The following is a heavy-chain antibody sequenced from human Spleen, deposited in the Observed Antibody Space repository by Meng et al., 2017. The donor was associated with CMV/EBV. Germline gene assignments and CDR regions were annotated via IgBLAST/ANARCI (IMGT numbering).Heavy chain of an antibody. CDR3: ARVGITIFGVVHSYYYGMDV. J-gene: IGHJ6*02. D-gene: IGHD3-3*01. Sequence: SVKVSCKASGYTFTSYDVNWVRQATGQGLEWMGGIIPIFGTANYAQKFQGRVTITTDESTSTAYMELSSLRSEDTAVYYCARVGITIFGVVHSYYYGMDVWGQGTTVTVSS. CDR2: IIPIFGTA. V-gene: IGHV1-69*05. CDR1: GYTFTSYD.